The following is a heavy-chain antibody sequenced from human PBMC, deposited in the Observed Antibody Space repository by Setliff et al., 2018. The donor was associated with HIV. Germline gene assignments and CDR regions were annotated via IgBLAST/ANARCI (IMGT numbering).Heavy chain of an antibody. CDR3: ARGGRGDSYYYYMDV. CDR1: GYTFTDYG. Sequence: ASVKVSCKTSGYTFTDYGITWVRQAPGQGLEWIGWISPWHRNTNYSQKLKGRVTMTTELSTSTAYMELRSLTSDDTAVYYCARGGRGDSYYYYMDVWGKGTTVTVS. V-gene: IGHV1-18*01. D-gene: IGHD3-10*01. J-gene: IGHJ6*03. CDR2: ISPWHRNT.